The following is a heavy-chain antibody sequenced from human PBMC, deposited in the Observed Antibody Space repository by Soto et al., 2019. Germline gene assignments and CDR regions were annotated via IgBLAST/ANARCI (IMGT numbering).Heavy chain of an antibody. Sequence: QVQLQESGPGLVKPSGTLSLTCAVSGDSISSHDWWSWVRQPPKKGLEWIGEIYHSGGTNYNPSLMSRATISVDNSKNQFSLKLSSVTAADTAVYYCVRNGYYSLDYWGQGTLVIVSS. J-gene: IGHJ4*02. CDR2: IYHSGGT. CDR1: GDSISSHDW. V-gene: IGHV4-4*02. CDR3: VRNGYYSLDY. D-gene: IGHD3-3*01.